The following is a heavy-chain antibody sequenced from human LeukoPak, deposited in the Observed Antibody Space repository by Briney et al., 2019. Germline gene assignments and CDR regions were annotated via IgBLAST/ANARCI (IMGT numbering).Heavy chain of an antibody. CDR1: GGSISSYY. D-gene: IGHD3-3*01. CDR2: IYYSGST. V-gene: IGHV4-59*01. CDR3: ASHELNYDFWSGYSPFGY. Sequence: PSETLSLTCTVSGGSISSYYWSWIRQPPGKGLEWIGYIYYSGSTNYNPSLKSRVTISVDTSKNQFSLKLSSVTAADTAVYYCASHELNYDFWSGYSPFGYWGQGTLVTVSS. J-gene: IGHJ4*02.